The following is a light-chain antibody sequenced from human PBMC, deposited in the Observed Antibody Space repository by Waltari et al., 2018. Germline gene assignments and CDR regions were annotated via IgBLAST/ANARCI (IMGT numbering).Light chain of an antibody. CDR1: HSISSH. Sequence: ETVLTQSPATLSLSPGERATLSCRASHSISSHLSWYQQKPGQPPRLLIYDESKRATGIPARFSCSGSGTDFTLTISSLELEDFAVYYCQQRSNLWTFGQGTKVEIK. V-gene: IGKV3-11*01. CDR2: DES. J-gene: IGKJ1*01. CDR3: QQRSNLWT.